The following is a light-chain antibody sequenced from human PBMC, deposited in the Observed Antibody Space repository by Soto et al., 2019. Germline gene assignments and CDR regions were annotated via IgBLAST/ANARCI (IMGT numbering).Light chain of an antibody. CDR3: HSYDSSLSFSV. CDR1: SSNIGAGYD. CDR2: GTT. Sequence: QSVLTQTPSVSGAPGQSVTISCTGRSSNIGAGYDVHWYQHLPGTAPKLLIYGTTNRPSGVPDRFSGSKSGISASLAITGLQAEDEADYYCHSYDSSLSFSVFGDGTKGIV. V-gene: IGLV1-40*01. J-gene: IGLJ1*01.